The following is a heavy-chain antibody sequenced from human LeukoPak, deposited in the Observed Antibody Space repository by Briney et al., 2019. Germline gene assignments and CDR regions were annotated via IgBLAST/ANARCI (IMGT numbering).Heavy chain of an antibody. Sequence: GGSLRLSCAASGFTFSGYAMTWVRQAPGKGLEWVSSITGSGDYTYYIDSVKGRFTISRDNSKNILYLQMNSLRGEDTALYYCAKDPEQWLVQYYFDYWGQGTLVTVSS. CDR2: ITGSGDYT. D-gene: IGHD6-19*01. CDR3: AKDPEQWLVQYYFDY. V-gene: IGHV3-23*01. CDR1: GFTFSGYA. J-gene: IGHJ4*02.